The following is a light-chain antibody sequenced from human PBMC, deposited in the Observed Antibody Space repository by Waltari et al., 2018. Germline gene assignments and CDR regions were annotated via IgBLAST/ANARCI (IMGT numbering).Light chain of an antibody. Sequence: QSVLTQPPSVSGAPGQRVTFSCTGSSSNIGAGYDVHWYQQLPGTAPKLLIYGNNNRPSGVPDRFSGSKSGTSASLAITGLQADDEADYFCQSYDSGLSGHWVFGGGTKLTVL. J-gene: IGLJ3*02. CDR2: GNN. CDR3: QSYDSGLSGHWV. CDR1: SSNIGAGYD. V-gene: IGLV1-40*01.